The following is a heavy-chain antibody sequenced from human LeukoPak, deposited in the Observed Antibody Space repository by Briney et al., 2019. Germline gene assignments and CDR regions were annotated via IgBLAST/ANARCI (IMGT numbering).Heavy chain of an antibody. Sequence: SVRLSCAASGFTFDDYAMHWVRQAPGKGLEWVSGISWNSGSIGYADSVKGRFTISRDNAKNSLYLQVNSLRAEDMALYYCAKSHSSGWYEVGTAIDYWGQGTLVTVSS. J-gene: IGHJ4*02. D-gene: IGHD6-19*01. V-gene: IGHV3-9*03. CDR2: ISWNSGSI. CDR3: AKSHSSGWYEVGTAIDY. CDR1: GFTFDDYA.